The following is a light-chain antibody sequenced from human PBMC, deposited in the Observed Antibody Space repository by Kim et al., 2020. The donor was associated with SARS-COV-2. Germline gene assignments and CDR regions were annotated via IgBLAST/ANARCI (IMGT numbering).Light chain of an antibody. CDR2: GKN. Sequence: SSELTQDPAVSVALGQTVRITCQGDSLRSYYASWYQQKPGQAPVLVIYGKNNRPSGIPDRFSGSSSGNTASLTITGAQAEDEADYYCNSLDSSGREVFGG. CDR1: SLRSYY. J-gene: IGLJ2*01. V-gene: IGLV3-19*01. CDR3: NSLDSSGREV.